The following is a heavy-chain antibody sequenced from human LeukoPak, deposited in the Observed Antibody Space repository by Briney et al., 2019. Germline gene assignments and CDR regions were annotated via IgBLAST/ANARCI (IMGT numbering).Heavy chain of an antibody. CDR2: INPNSGGT. V-gene: IGHV1-2*02. J-gene: IGHJ5*02. D-gene: IGHD2-21*02. Sequence: GASVKVSCKASGYTFTGYYMHWVRQAPGQGLECMGWINPNSGGTNYAQKFQGRVTMTRDTSISTAYMELSRLRSDDTAVYYCARPNVDCGGDCYSTAWFDPWGQGTLVTVSS. CDR1: GYTFTGYY. CDR3: ARPNVDCGGDCYSTAWFDP.